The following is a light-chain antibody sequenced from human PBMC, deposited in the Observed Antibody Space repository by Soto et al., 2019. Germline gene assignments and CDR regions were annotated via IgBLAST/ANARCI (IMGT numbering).Light chain of an antibody. Sequence: EIVMTQSPATLSVSPGERATLSCRASQSVSSNLAWYQQKPGQAPRLLIYGASTRSTGIPARFSGSGSGTEFTLTISSLQSEDFAVYYCQQYNNLLLSLTFGGGTKVEIK. V-gene: IGKV3-15*01. J-gene: IGKJ4*01. CDR2: GAS. CDR3: QQYNNLLLSLT. CDR1: QSVSSN.